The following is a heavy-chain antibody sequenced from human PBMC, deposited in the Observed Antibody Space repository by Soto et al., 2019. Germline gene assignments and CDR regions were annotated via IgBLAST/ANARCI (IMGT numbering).Heavy chain of an antibody. J-gene: IGHJ3*02. CDR2: ISPDGNNA. CDR3: VRGPSHGAFDI. V-gene: IGHV3-30-3*01. Sequence: QVQLVESGRGVVQPGRSLRLSCAASGSTFSSYDIHWVRQAPGKGLQWLAHISPDGNNAYYADSVKGRFTLSRDNARNTVCLQVSSLGPEDTAVYHGVRGPSHGAFDIWGRGRLVTVS. CDR1: GSTFSSYD.